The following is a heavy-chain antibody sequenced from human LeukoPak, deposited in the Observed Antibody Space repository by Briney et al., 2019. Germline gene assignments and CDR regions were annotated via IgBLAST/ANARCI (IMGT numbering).Heavy chain of an antibody. D-gene: IGHD3-3*01. V-gene: IGHV3-15*07. CDR3: TTAHYDFWSGHVDY. J-gene: IGHJ4*02. CDR2: IKSKTDGGTT. CDR1: GFTFSNAW. Sequence: GGSLRLSCAASGFTFSNAWMNWVRQAPGKGLEWVGPIKSKTDGGTTDYAAPVKGRFTISRDDSKNTLYLQMNSLKTEDTAVYYCTTAHYDFWSGHVDYWGQGTLVTVSS.